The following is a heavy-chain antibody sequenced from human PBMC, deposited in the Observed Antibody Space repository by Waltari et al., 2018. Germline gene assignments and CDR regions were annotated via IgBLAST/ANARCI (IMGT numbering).Heavy chain of an antibody. J-gene: IGHJ4*02. V-gene: IGHV4-38-2*01. CDR2: IYHSGST. CDR1: GYSIRRGYY. D-gene: IGHD3-3*01. CDR3: ARRYEFWSGGVDY. Sequence: QVQLQESGPGLVKPSETLSLTCAVSGYSIRRGYYWGWIRQPPRKGLEWIGSIYHSGSTYYTPSLKSRVPISVDTSKNQFSLKLSSVTAADTAVYYCARRYEFWSGGVDYWGQGTLVTVSS.